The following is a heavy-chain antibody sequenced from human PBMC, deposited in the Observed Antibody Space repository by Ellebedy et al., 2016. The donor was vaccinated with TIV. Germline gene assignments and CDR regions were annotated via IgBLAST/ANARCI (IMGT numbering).Heavy chain of an antibody. CDR1: GYTFIDYG. V-gene: IGHV1-18*01. Sequence: AASVKVSCKSSGYTFIDYGISWVRQAPGQGLDWMGWVSAYSGNTNYAQNFQGRVTITADKSTSTAYMELSSLRSEDTAVYYCARAGGVVIFDYWGQGTLVTVSS. CDR2: VSAYSGNT. D-gene: IGHD3-3*01. CDR3: ARAGGVVIFDY. J-gene: IGHJ4*02.